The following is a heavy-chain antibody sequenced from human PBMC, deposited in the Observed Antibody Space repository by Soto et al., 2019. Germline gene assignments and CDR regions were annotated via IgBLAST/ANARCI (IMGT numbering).Heavy chain of an antibody. CDR3: ARYGSGKVIDC. V-gene: IGHV3-33*01. Sequence: QVQLVESGGGVVQAGRSLRLSCAASGFTFSSYGMHWVRQAPGKGLEWVAVIWYDGSNKYYADSVRGRFTITRDNSKNTLYLQMNSLRAEDTAVYYCARYGSGKVIDCWGQGTLVTVSS. CDR2: IWYDGSNK. D-gene: IGHD3-10*01. J-gene: IGHJ4*02. CDR1: GFTFSSYG.